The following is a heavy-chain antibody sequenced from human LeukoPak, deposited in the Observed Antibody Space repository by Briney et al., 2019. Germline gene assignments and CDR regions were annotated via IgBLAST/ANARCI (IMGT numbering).Heavy chain of an antibody. Sequence: GGSLRLSCAASGFTFSNYGMSWVRQAPGKGLEWVSAISGSGGSTYYAGSVKGRFTISRDNSKNTLYLQMNSLRADDTAVYYCAKSHHVTAIDYWGQGILVTVSS. D-gene: IGHD2-21*02. CDR3: AKSHHVTAIDY. J-gene: IGHJ4*02. V-gene: IGHV3-23*01. CDR1: GFTFSNYG. CDR2: ISGSGGST.